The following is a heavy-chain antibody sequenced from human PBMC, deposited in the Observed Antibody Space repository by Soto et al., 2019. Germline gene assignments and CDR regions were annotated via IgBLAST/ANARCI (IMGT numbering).Heavy chain of an antibody. CDR2: MAYNGFT. J-gene: IGHJ6*02. V-gene: IGHV4-59*12. CDR3: ARDFTDSSGPTLGMGV. CDR1: GGPFTNYY. D-gene: IGHD6-19*01. Sequence: SETLSLTCTISGGPFTNYYCSWFRQPPGKGLEWIGYMAYNGFTRYNPSLSSRVTISVDTSKNQFSLKLSSVTAADTAVYYCARDFTDSSGPTLGMGVWGQGTTVTVSS.